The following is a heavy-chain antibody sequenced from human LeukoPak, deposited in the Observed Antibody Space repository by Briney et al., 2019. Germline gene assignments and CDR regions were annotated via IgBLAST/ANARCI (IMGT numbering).Heavy chain of an antibody. CDR3: ARESPPSITIVERGFDI. CDR1: GGSISSYY. Sequence: SETLSLTCTVSGGSISSYYWSWVRQPPGKGLEWVGYIYYSGSTNYNPSLKSRVTISVDTSKNQFSLKLSSVTAADTAVYYCARESPPSITIVERGFDIWGQGTMVTVSS. J-gene: IGHJ3*02. D-gene: IGHD3-3*01. CDR2: IYYSGST. V-gene: IGHV4-59*01.